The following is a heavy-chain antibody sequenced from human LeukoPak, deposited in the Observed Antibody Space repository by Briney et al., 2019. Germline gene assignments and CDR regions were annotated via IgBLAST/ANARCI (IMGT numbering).Heavy chain of an antibody. V-gene: IGHV3-33*08. CDR1: GFTFSTYI. J-gene: IGHJ4*02. Sequence: GGSLRLSCAASGFTFSTYIMHWVRQAPGKGLEWEAVIWYDGSNKYYADSVKGRFTISRDTSKNTLYLQMNSLRAEDTAVYYCARDRGLGILDYGGQGTLVTVSS. CDR3: ARDRGLGILDY. CDR2: IWYDGSNK. D-gene: IGHD7-27*01.